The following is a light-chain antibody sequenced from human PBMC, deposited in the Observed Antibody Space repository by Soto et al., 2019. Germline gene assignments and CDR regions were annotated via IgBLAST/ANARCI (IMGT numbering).Light chain of an antibody. J-gene: IGKJ4*01. CDR1: QSVSIY. CDR3: QQRSNWPPLT. Sequence: EIVLTHSPATLSFSPGERATLSCRAIQSVSIYLAWYQQKPVQSPRLLIYDASNRATGIPARFSGSGSGTDFTLTISSLEPEDFAVYYCQQRSNWPPLTFGGGTKVDIK. CDR2: DAS. V-gene: IGKV3-11*01.